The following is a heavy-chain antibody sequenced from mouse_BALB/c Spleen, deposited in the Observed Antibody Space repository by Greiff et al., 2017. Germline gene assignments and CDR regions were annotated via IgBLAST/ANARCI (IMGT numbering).Heavy chain of an antibody. CDR3: ARSSPYAMDY. Sequence: DVHLVESGGGLVQPGGSRKLSCAASGFTFSSFGMHWVRQAPEKGLEWVAYISSGSSTIYYAYTVKGRFTISRDNPKNTLFLQMTSLRSEDTAMYYCARSSPYAMDYWGQGTSVTVSS. J-gene: IGHJ4*01. CDR2: ISSGSSTI. CDR1: GFTFSSFG. V-gene: IGHV5-17*02.